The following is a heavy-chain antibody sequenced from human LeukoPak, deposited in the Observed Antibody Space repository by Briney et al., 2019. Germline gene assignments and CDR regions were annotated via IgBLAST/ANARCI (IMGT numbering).Heavy chain of an antibody. Sequence: SETLSLTCTVSGGSISSSSYSWGWIRQPPGKGLEWIGSIYYSGSTYYNPSLKSRVTISVDTSKNQFSLKLSSVTAADTAVYYCARLARITIFGVEQYGMDVWGQGTTVTVSS. J-gene: IGHJ6*02. CDR2: IYYSGST. V-gene: IGHV4-39*01. D-gene: IGHD3-3*01. CDR3: ARLARITIFGVEQYGMDV. CDR1: GGSISSSSYS.